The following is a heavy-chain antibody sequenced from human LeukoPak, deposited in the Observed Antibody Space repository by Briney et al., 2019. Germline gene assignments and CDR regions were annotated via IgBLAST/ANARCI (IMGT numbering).Heavy chain of an antibody. J-gene: IGHJ4*02. CDR1: GFTFSSYW. Sequence: GGSLRLSCAASGFTFSSYWMSWVRQAPGKGLEWVANIKQDGSEKYYVDSVKGRFTISRDNAKNSLYLQMNSLRAEDTAVYYCARVPRWDGSSWYLDDFFFYFDYWGQGTLVTVSS. CDR3: ARVPRWDGSSWYLDDFFFYFDY. V-gene: IGHV3-7*01. D-gene: IGHD6-13*01. CDR2: IKQDGSEK.